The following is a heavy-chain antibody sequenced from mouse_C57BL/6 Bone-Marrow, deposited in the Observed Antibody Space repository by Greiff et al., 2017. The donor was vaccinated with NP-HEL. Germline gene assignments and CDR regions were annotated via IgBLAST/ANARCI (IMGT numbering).Heavy chain of an antibody. CDR1: GYAFTNYL. V-gene: IGHV1-54*01. J-gene: IGHJ3*01. Sequence: VQLQQSGAELVRPGTSVKVSCKASGYAFTNYLIEWVKQRPGQGLEWIGVINPGSGGTNYNEKFKGKATLTADKSSSTAYMQLSSLTSEDSAVYFCARGYIYDYDERFAYWGQGTLVTVSA. CDR3: ARGYIYDYDERFAY. CDR2: INPGSGGT. D-gene: IGHD2-4*01.